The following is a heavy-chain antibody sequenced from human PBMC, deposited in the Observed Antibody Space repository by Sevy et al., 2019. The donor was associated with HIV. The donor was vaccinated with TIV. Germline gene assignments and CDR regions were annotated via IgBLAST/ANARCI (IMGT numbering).Heavy chain of an antibody. CDR3: AKGGYYYDSEDAFDI. CDR1: GFTFDDYA. D-gene: IGHD3-22*01. V-gene: IGHV3-9*03. CDR2: ICWNSGSI. J-gene: IGHJ3*02. Sequence: GGSLRLSCAASGFTFDDYAMHWVRQAPGKGLEWVSGICWNSGSIGYAESVKGRFTISRDNAKNSLYLQMNSLRAEDMALYYCAKGGYYYDSEDAFDIWGQGTMVTVSS.